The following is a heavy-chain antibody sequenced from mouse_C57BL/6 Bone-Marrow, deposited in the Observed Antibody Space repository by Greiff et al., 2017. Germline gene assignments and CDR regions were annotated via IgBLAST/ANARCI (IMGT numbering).Heavy chain of an antibody. CDR1: GYTFTNYW. V-gene: IGHV1-63*01. CDR3: ARVLWSYAMDY. Sequence: QVQLQQSGAELVRPGTSVKMSCKASGYTFTNYWIGWANQRPGPGLAWIGDIYPGGGYTNYNEKFKGKAPLTADKSSSTAYMQFNSLTSEDSAIYYCARVLWSYAMDYWGQGTSVTVSS. D-gene: IGHD1-1*02. J-gene: IGHJ4*01. CDR2: IYPGGGYT.